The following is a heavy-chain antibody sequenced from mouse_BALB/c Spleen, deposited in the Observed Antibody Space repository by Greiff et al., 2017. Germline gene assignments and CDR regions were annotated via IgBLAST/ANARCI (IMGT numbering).Heavy chain of an antibody. CDR2: IWGGGST. V-gene: IGHV2-6-5*01. CDR1: GFSLTDYG. CDR3: AKQAYYGNPYYAMDY. Sequence: QVQLKESGPGLVAPSQSLSITCTVSGFSLTDYGVSWIRQPPGKGLEWLGVIWGGGSTYYNSALKSRLSISKDNSKSQVFLKMNSLQTDDTAMYYCAKQAYYGNPYYAMDYWGQGTSVTVSS. D-gene: IGHD2-10*01. J-gene: IGHJ4*01.